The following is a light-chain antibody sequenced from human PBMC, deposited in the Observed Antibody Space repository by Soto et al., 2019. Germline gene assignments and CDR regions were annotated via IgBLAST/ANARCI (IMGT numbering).Light chain of an antibody. V-gene: IGKV3-20*01. CDR3: QHYGGSST. CDR1: QSLSTNQ. Sequence: EIVLTQSPGTLSLSPGERATLSCRASQSLSTNQLAWYQQKPGQAPRLLIYGASSRATGIADRFSGSGPGTDFTLTISRLEPEDFAVYFCQHYGGSSTFGQGTKVDIK. CDR2: GAS. J-gene: IGKJ1*01.